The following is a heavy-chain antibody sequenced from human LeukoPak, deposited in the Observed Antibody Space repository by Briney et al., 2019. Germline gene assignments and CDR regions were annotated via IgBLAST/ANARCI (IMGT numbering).Heavy chain of an antibody. Sequence: GGSLRLSCAASGFTFSDYYMSWIRQAPGKGLEWVSYISSSGSTIYYADSVKGRFTISRDNAKNSLYLQMNSLRAEDTAVYYCAKAPELLRFYYYYYMDVWGKGTTVTVSS. CDR2: ISSSGSTI. CDR1: GFTFSDYY. D-gene: IGHD1-26*01. CDR3: AKAPELLRFYYYYYMDV. V-gene: IGHV3-11*01. J-gene: IGHJ6*03.